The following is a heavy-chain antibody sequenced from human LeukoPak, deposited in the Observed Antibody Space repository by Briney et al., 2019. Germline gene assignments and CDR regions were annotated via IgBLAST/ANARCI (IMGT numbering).Heavy chain of an antibody. D-gene: IGHD5-12*01. V-gene: IGHV3-23*01. Sequence: PGGSLRLSCAVSGFTFSSYSMSWVRQAPGEGLEWVSIISGSSDTTYYADSVKGRFTISRDNSMNALYLQMNSLRAEDTAVYYCAKKTSGYFPFDYWGQGTLVTVSS. CDR1: GFTFSSYS. CDR3: AKKTSGYFPFDY. CDR2: ISGSSDTT. J-gene: IGHJ4*02.